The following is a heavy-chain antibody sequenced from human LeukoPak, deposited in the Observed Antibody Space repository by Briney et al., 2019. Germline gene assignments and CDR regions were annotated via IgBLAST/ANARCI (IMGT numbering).Heavy chain of an antibody. V-gene: IGHV3-48*01. CDR2: ISSSSSTI. CDR3: ARGDIVVVPAAFLFDY. D-gene: IGHD2-2*01. CDR1: GFTFSSYS. J-gene: IGHJ4*02. Sequence: PGGSLRLSCAASGFTFSSYSMNWVRQALGKGLEWVSYISSSSSTIYYADSVKGRFTISRDNAKNSLYLQMNSLRAEDTAVYYCARGDIVVVPAAFLFDYWGQGTLVTVSS.